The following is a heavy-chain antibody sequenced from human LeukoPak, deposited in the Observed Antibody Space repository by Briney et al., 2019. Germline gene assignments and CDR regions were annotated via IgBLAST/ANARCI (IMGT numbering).Heavy chain of an antibody. V-gene: IGHV4-59*01. CDR1: GGSISSYY. CDR3: ARDSGITMTD. J-gene: IGHJ4*02. CDR2: IYYSGST. Sequence: SETLSLTCTVSGGSISSYYWSWIRQPPGKGLEWIGYIYYSGSTNYIPSLKSRVTISVDTSKNQFSLKLSSVTAADTAVYYCARDSGITMTDWGQGTLVTVSS. D-gene: IGHD3-22*01.